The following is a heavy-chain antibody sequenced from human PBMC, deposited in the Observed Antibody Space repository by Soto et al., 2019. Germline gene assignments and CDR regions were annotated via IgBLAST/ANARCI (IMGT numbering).Heavy chain of an antibody. CDR2: IYYSGST. Sequence: QVQLQESGPGLVTPSETLSLTCTVSGGSISTYYWTRIRQSPEKGLEWLGNIYYSGSTNYSPSLNSRLTISLDTSKNQFSLKLRSVTAADTAVYYCARESRCVNGACGNVFDIWGRGTKVTVSS. CDR1: GGSISTYY. D-gene: IGHD2-8*01. CDR3: ARESRCVNGACGNVFDI. J-gene: IGHJ3*02. V-gene: IGHV4-59*12.